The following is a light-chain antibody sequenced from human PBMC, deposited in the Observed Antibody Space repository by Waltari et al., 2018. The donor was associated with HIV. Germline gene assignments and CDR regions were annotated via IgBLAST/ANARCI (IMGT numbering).Light chain of an antibody. V-gene: IGLV1-40*01. J-gene: IGLJ2*01. CDR1: SSNIGAGYD. Sequence: QSVLTQPPSVSGAPGQRFTISCTGNSSNIGAGYDVHWYQQLPGKAPKLLISDNTNRPSGVPDRFAGSKSGTSASLAITGLRAEDEADYYCQSYPASLTVSLIFGGGTRLTVL. CDR3: QSYPASLTVSLI. CDR2: DNT.